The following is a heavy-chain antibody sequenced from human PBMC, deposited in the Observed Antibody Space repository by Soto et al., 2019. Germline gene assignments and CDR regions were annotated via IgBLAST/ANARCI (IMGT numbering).Heavy chain of an antibody. Sequence: EVQLVESGGDLVQPGGSLRLSCAASGFSVTDSHMNWVRQAPGKGLEWVSVIYMSDATHYGGSVKGRFTISRDNSKNTLYLQMNSLTVEDTAVYYCASDPRGNDGAFDYWGQGTLVTVSS. CDR1: GFSVTDSH. J-gene: IGHJ4*02. CDR2: IYMSDAT. V-gene: IGHV3-66*01. D-gene: IGHD1-1*01. CDR3: ASDPRGNDGAFDY.